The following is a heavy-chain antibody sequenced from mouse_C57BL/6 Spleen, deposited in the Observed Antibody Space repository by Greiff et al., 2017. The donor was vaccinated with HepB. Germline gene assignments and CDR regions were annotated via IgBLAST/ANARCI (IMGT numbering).Heavy chain of an antibody. Sequence: QVQLQQSGAELVKPGASVKISCKASGYAFSSYWMNWVKQRPGKGLEWIGQIYPGDGDTNYNGKFKGKATLTADKSSSTAYMQLSSLTSEDSAVYFCARSPLRRSFDYWGQGTTLTVSS. CDR3: ARSPLRRSFDY. CDR1: GYAFSSYW. V-gene: IGHV1-80*01. J-gene: IGHJ2*01. CDR2: IYPGDGDT. D-gene: IGHD2-12*01.